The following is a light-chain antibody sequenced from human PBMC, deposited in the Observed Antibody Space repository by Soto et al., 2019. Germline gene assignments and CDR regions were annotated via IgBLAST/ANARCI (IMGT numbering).Light chain of an antibody. Sequence: DIQLTQSPSFLSASVEDRVTISCRASYDISSSLAWYQQEPGKPLKLLIYDSSTLQTGVPSRFTGSGSGRKFTLTISGLQFGDFATYFCQQLSHYPYTFGQGTKVDIK. V-gene: IGKV1-9*01. CDR2: DSS. CDR1: YDISSS. CDR3: QQLSHYPYT. J-gene: IGKJ2*01.